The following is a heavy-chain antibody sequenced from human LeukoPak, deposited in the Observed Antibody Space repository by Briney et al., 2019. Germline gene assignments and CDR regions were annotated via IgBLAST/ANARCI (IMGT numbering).Heavy chain of an antibody. Sequence: SQTLSLTCTVSGGSISSGSYYWSWIRQPAGKGLEWIGRIYTSGSTNYNPSLKSRVTISVDTSKNQFSLKLSSVTAADTAVYYCARGCSSTSCYSIYAFDIWGQGTMVTVSS. CDR1: GGSISSGSYY. D-gene: IGHD2-2*02. J-gene: IGHJ3*02. CDR2: IYTSGST. V-gene: IGHV4-61*02. CDR3: ARGCSSTSCYSIYAFDI.